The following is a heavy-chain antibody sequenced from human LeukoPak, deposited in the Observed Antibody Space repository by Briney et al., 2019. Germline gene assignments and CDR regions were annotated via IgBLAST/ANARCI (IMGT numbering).Heavy chain of an antibody. CDR2: IYYSGST. CDR1: GGSISSYY. D-gene: IGHD5-18*01. Sequence: SETLSLTCTVSGGSISSYYWSWIRQPPGKGLEWIGYIYYSGSTNYNPSLKSRVTISVDTSKNQFSLKLSSVTAADTAVYYCARASLGYSYGLDAFDIWGQGTMVTVSS. CDR3: ARASLGYSYGLDAFDI. V-gene: IGHV4-59*01. J-gene: IGHJ3*02.